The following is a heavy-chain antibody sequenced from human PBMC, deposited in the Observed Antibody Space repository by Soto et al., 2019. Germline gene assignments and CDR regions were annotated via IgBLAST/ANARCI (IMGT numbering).Heavy chain of an antibody. CDR1: GGTFSSYA. J-gene: IGHJ4*02. CDR3: AYDYYDSSGYSTSRFHFDY. D-gene: IGHD3-22*01. CDR2: IIPIFGTA. V-gene: IGHV1-69*13. Sequence: SVKVSCKASGGTFSSYAISWVRQAPGQGREWMGGIIPIFGTANYAQKFQGRVTITADESTSTAYMELSSLRSEDTAVYYCAYDYYDSSGYSTSRFHFDYWGQGTLVTVSS.